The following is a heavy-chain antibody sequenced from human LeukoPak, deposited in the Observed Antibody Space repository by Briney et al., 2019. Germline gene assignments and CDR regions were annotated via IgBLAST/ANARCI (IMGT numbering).Heavy chain of an antibody. CDR3: RTANPDAFDI. Sequence: GGSLRLSCAASGFTFSACGLTWVRQAPGKGLEWVSRINSDGSVTNYADSVKGRLPISRENSNNTLYLQMNSLRAEDTAVYYCRTANPDAFDIWGQGTMVTVSS. CDR1: GFTFSACG. V-gene: IGHV3-23*03. D-gene: IGHD2-21*02. J-gene: IGHJ3*02. CDR2: INSDGSVT.